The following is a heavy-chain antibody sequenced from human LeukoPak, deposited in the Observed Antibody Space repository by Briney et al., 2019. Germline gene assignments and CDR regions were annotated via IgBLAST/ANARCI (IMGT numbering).Heavy chain of an antibody. D-gene: IGHD2-15*01. CDR1: GGSISSSSYY. CDR3: ARDGVDRRYFDY. V-gene: IGHV4-39*02. CDR2: IYYSGST. Sequence: PSETLSLTCTVSGGSISSSSYYWGWIRQPPGKGLEWIGSIYYSGSTYYNPSLKSRVTISVDTSKNQFSLKLSSVTAADTAVYYCARDGVDRRYFDYWGQGTLVTVSS. J-gene: IGHJ4*02.